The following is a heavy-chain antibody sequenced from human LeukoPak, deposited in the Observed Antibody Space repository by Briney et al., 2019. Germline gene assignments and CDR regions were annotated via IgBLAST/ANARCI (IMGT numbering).Heavy chain of an antibody. CDR2: ISYDGSNK. V-gene: IGHV3-30*18. CDR3: AKGIDFGYYYYYMDV. Sequence: GGSLRLSCAASGFTFSSYGMHWVRQAPGKGLEWVAVISYDGSNKYYADSVKGRFTISRDNSKNTLYLQMNSLRAEDTAVYYCAKGIDFGYYYYYMDVWGKGTTVTVSS. J-gene: IGHJ6*03. CDR1: GFTFSSYG. D-gene: IGHD6-13*01.